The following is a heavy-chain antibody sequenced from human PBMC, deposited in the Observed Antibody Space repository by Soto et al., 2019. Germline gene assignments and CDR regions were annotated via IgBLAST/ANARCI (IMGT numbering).Heavy chain of an antibody. D-gene: IGHD6-13*01. Sequence: EVQLVESGGGLVQPGGSLRLSCADSGLTFSSFWMTWVRQAPGKGLEWVANIKQDGGEIYYVDSVKGRFTISRDNAKNSLYLQMNSLRVEDTAVYYCARGWAAIDYWGQGTLVTVSS. CDR1: GLTFSSFW. V-gene: IGHV3-7*05. J-gene: IGHJ4*02. CDR2: IKQDGGEI. CDR3: ARGWAAIDY.